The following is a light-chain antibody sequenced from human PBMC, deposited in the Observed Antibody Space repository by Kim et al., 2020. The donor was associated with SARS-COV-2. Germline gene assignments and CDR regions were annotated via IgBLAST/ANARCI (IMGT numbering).Light chain of an antibody. J-gene: IGKJ2*01. V-gene: IGKV2-28*01. CDR3: TPALPTRQT. Sequence: PASVSCMSSQRLQHILGFHYLDWCLQKPGVSPQVLIYLGSVRASGVTDRFSGSGSGTEFTLRISGVEAVDVGVYDCTPALPTRQTVGRGAKLEL. CDR2: LGS. CDR1: QRLQHILGFHY.